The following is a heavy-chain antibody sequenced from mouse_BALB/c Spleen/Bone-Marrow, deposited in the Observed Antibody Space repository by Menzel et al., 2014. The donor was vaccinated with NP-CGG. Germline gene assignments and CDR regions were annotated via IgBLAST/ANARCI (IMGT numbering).Heavy chain of an antibody. J-gene: IGHJ3*01. D-gene: IGHD1-2*01. Sequence: EVKLVESGGGLVQPGGSLKLSCAASGFDFXRFWMSWVRQAPGKGLEWIGEINPDSSTINYTPSLKDKFIISRVNAKNTLYLQKSKVRSEDTALYYCTRLHYYGYSAYWGQGTLVTVST. CDR2: INPDSSTI. CDR3: TRLHYYGYSAY. V-gene: IGHV4-1*02. CDR1: GFDFXRFW.